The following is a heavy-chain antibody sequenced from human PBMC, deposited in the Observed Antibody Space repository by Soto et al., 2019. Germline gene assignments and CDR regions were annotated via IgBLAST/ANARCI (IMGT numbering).Heavy chain of an antibody. D-gene: IGHD1-26*01. J-gene: IGHJ6*04. CDR1: GFSFSSFA. CDR2: IGDSGAST. CDR3: AKWVELDV. Sequence: EVLLLESGGGLVQPGGSLRLSCEASGFSFSSFAMNWVRQAPGKGLEWVSAIGDSGASTYYADSVKGRFTISRDNSRNTLYLQLNSLRAEDTSVYYCAKWVELDVWGNGTTDTVSS. V-gene: IGHV3-23*01.